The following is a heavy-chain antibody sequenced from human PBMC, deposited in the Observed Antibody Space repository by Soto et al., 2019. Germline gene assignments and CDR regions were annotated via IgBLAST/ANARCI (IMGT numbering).Heavy chain of an antibody. J-gene: IGHJ4*02. D-gene: IGHD7-27*01. V-gene: IGHV4-30-4*01. CDR1: GGSISSGDYY. Sequence: PSETLSLTCTVSGGSISSGDYYWSWIRQPPGEGLEWIGYIYYSGSTYYNPSLKSRVTISVDTSKNQFSLKLSSVTAADTAVYYCARVTGDDYDTFDYWGQGALVTVSS. CDR3: ARVTGDDYDTFDY. CDR2: IYYSGST.